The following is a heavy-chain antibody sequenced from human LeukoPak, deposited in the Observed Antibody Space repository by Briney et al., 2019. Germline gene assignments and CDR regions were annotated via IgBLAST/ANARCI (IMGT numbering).Heavy chain of an antibody. V-gene: IGHV1-3*01. D-gene: IGHD2-8*01. CDR1: GYTFTDYT. Sequence: ASVKVSCKASGYTFTDYTMHWLRQAPGQRLDWMGWINGGSGNTKYSPEFQGRVTITRDTSASTAYMELSSLRSEDTAVYYCARDLGYCTNGVCHTRFDYWGQGTLVAVSS. J-gene: IGHJ4*02. CDR2: INGGSGNT. CDR3: ARDLGYCTNGVCHTRFDY.